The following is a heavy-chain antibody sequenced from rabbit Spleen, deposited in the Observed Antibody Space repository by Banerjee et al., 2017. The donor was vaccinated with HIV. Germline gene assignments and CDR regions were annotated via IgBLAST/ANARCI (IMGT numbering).Heavy chain of an antibody. J-gene: IGHJ4*01. D-gene: IGHD1-1*01. Sequence: QEQLEESGGGLVKPEGSLTLTCIASGVSFSGNSYMCWVRQAPGKGLEWIGYIDPFFGITYYATWVNGRFTISSHNAQNTLYLQLNSLTVADTATYFCVRSAYVSGSAFYGYFNLWGQGTLVTVS. CDR2: IDPFFGIT. V-gene: IGHV1S43*01. CDR3: VRSAYVSGSAFYGYFNL. CDR1: GVSFSGNSY.